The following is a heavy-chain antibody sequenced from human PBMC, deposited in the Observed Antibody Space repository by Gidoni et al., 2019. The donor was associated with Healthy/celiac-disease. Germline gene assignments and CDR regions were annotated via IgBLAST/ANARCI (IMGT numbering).Heavy chain of an antibody. CDR1: GYTFTSYY. J-gene: IGHJ4*02. V-gene: IGHV1-46*01. CDR3: AREESGAKFY. Sequence: QVQLVRSGAEVMNPGASLKVSCKVSGYTFTSYYMHWVRQAPGQGLEWMGIINSSGGSTSYAKKFQGRVTMTRDMSTSTVYMELSSLRSEDTAVYYSAREESGAKFYWGQGTLVTVSS. D-gene: IGHD2-8*02. CDR2: INSSGGST.